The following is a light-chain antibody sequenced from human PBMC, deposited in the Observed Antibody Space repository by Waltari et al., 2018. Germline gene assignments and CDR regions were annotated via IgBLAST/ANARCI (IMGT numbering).Light chain of an antibody. V-gene: IGKV4-1*01. CDR2: WAS. Sequence: DIVMTQAPDSLAASLGERATINCTSTQSALYRSDNKNYLAWYQQKPGQPPKLLFYWASTRESGVPDRFSGSGSGTDFTLTISSLQAEDVAVYYCQQHYTTPFTFGPGTTVDIK. J-gene: IGKJ3*01. CDR1: QSALYRSDNKNY. CDR3: QQHYTTPFT.